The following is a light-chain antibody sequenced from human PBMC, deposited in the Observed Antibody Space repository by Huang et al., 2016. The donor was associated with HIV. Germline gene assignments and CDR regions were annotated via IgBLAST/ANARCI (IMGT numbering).Light chain of an antibody. CDR3: QQSYSALSS. V-gene: IGKV1-39*01. Sequence: IQMTQSPTSLSASVGDRVSIVCRASQSITTYLNWSQQKPGKAPKLLISSASTLHSGVPSRFSGSGSGTEFTLTIRGLQLDDFATYYCQQSYSALSSFGPGTRL. CDR1: QSITTY. J-gene: IGKJ5*01. CDR2: SAS.